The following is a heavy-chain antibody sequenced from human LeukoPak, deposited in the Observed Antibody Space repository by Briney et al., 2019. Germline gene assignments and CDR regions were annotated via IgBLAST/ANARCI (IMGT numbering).Heavy chain of an antibody. V-gene: IGHV1-2*02. CDR1: GYTFTGYY. Sequence: SVKVSCKASGYTFTGYYMHWVRQAPGQGLEWMGWINPNSGGTYYAQKFQGRVTMTRDTSISTAYMELSRLRSDDTAVYYCARIRLATSYFDYWGQGTLVTVSS. CDR3: ARIRLATSYFDY. CDR2: INPNSGGT. J-gene: IGHJ4*02.